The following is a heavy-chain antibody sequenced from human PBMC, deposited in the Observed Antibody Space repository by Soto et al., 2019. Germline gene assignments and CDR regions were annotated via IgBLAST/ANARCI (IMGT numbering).Heavy chain of an antibody. CDR1: GFTVSSNY. D-gene: IGHD3-16*01. CDR2: IYSGGST. CDR3: ARVGPGEEEFSAHYYYYGMDV. Sequence: EVQLVETGGGLIQPGGSLRLSCAASGFTVSSNYMSWVRQAPGKGLESVSVIYSGGSTYYADSVKGRFTISRDNSKNTLYLQMNSLRAEDTAVYYCARVGPGEEEFSAHYYYYGMDVWGQGTTVTVSS. V-gene: IGHV3-53*02. J-gene: IGHJ6*02.